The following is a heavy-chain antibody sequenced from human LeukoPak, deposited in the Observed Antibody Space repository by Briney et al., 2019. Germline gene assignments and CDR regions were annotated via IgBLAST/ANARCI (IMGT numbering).Heavy chain of an antibody. CDR3: ARGGIVVVPAAMRYYYYGMDV. CDR2: ISYTGST. V-gene: IGHV4-59*01. D-gene: IGHD2-2*01. J-gene: IGHJ6*02. CDR1: GASIRSSY. Sequence: PSETLSLTCTVSGASIRSSYWSWIRQPPGKGLEWIGYISYTGSTNYNPSLKSRVSLSVDTSKNQFSLELSSVTAADTAVYYCARGGIVVVPAAMRYYYYGMDVWGQGTTVTVSS.